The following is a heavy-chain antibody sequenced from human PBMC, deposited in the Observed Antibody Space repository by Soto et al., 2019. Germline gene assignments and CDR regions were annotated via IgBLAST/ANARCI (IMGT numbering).Heavy chain of an antibody. D-gene: IGHD2-8*01. J-gene: IGHJ3*01. Sequence: EVKLLESGGGLVQPGGSLRLSCAASGFTFSSYSMSWVRQAPGKGLEWVSHITASGGTTYYADSVKGRFTISRVTSRNTLYLQMNSLGAEDTAVYYCAKCIQVFWTQDAFHFWGQGTMVTVSS. CDR2: ITASGGTT. V-gene: IGHV3-23*01. CDR3: AKCIQVFWTQDAFHF. CDR1: GFTFSSYS.